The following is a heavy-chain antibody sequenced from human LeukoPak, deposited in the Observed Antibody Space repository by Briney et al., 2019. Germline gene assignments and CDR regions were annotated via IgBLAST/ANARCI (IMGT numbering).Heavy chain of an antibody. V-gene: IGHV4-59*01. CDR1: GGSISSYY. J-gene: IGHJ3*02. Sequence: SETLSLTCTVSGGSISSYYWSWIRQPPGKGLEWIAYIYYSENTNYNPSLRSRVTISVDTSKNQFSLKLSSVTPADTAVYHCARGGLVGVTPHSHDAFDIWGQGTMITVSS. D-gene: IGHD1-26*01. CDR2: IYYSENT. CDR3: ARGGLVGVTPHSHDAFDI.